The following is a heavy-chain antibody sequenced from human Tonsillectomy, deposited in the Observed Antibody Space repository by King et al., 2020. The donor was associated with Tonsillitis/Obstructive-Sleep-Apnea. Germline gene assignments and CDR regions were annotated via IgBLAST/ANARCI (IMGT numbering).Heavy chain of an antibody. D-gene: IGHD4-17*01. CDR1: GGSFSSYY. Sequence: VQLQESGPGLVKPSETLSLTCTVSGGSFSSYYWSWIRQPPGKGLESIGYIYYSGSTNYNPSLKSRVTISVDTSKNQFSLKLSSVTAADTAVYYCARVPFPYETSTTGGWFDPWGQGTLVPVSS. V-gene: IGHV4-59*01. CDR2: IYYSGST. CDR3: ARVPFPYETSTTGGWFDP. J-gene: IGHJ5*02.